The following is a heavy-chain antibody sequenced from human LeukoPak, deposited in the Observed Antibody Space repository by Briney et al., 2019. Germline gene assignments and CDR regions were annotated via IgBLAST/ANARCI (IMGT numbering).Heavy chain of an antibody. CDR1: GGSISSYY. V-gene: IGHV4-4*07. CDR2: IYYSGST. Sequence: SETLSLTCTVSGGSISSYYWSWIRQPAGKGLEWIGSIYYSGSTYYNPSLKSRVTISVDTSKNQFSLKLSSVTAADTAVYYCARAPHPETPFDYWGQGTLVTVSS. CDR3: ARAPHPETPFDY. J-gene: IGHJ4*02.